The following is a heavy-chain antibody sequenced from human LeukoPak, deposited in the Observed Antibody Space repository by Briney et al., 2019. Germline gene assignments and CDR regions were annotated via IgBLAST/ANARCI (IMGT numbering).Heavy chain of an antibody. CDR2: ITSSGTNT. Sequence: PGGSLRLSCAASGFTFISYAMTWVRQAPGKGLEWVSTITSSGTNTYDADSVKGRFTLSRDNSKNTVYLQMNSLRAEDTAVYYCAKDLSWNDGSEDYWGQGTLVTVSS. J-gene: IGHJ4*02. D-gene: IGHD1-1*01. V-gene: IGHV3-23*01. CDR1: GFTFISYA. CDR3: AKDLSWNDGSEDY.